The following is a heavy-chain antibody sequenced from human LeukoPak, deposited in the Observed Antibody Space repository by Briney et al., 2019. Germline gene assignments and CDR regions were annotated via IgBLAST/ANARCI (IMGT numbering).Heavy chain of an antibody. Sequence: SETLSLTCTVSGGSISSSSYYWGWIRQPPGKGLEWIGSIYYGGSTFYNPSLKSRVTISVDTSKNQFSLKLSSVTAADTAVYYCAGQGRPRFASGYWGQGTLVTVSS. D-gene: IGHD3-10*02. CDR2: IYYGGST. V-gene: IGHV4-39*01. CDR1: GGSISSSSYY. CDR3: AGQGRPRFASGY. J-gene: IGHJ4*02.